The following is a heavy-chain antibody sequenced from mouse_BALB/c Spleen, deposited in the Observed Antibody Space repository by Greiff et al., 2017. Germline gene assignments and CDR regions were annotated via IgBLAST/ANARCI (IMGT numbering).Heavy chain of an antibody. D-gene: IGHD1-1*01. CDR1: GYTFSSYW. CDR3: ARGGLLRRDYYAMDY. J-gene: IGHJ4*01. CDR2: ILPGSGST. Sequence: QVQLQQSGAELMKPGASVKISCKATGYTFSSYWIEWVKQRPGHGLEWIGEILPGSGSTNYNEKFKGKATFTADTSSNTAYMQLSSLTSEDSAVYYCARGGLLRRDYYAMDYWGQGTSVTVSS. V-gene: IGHV1-9*01.